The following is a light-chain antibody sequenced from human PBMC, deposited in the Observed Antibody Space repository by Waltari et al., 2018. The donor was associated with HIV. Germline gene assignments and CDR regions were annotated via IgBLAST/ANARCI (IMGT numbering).Light chain of an antibody. J-gene: IGLJ3*02. CDR3: QSYDSGLSVV. Sequence: QSVLTQPPSVSGAPGQRVTIPCTWNSSKIGAGLDVHLSQQVPETAPKLLIYGDTNRPSGVPDRFSGSKSGTSASLAITGLQAEDEADYYCQSYDSGLSVVFGGGTKLTVL. CDR1: SSKIGAGLD. CDR2: GDT. V-gene: IGLV1-40*01.